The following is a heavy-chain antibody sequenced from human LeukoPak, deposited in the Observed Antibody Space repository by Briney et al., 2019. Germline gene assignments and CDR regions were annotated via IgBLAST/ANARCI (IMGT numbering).Heavy chain of an antibody. CDR3: TKGCCGGAFDI. CDR2: IYYSGST. D-gene: IGHD2-21*01. CDR1: GGSISSGGYC. V-gene: IGHV4-31*03. Sequence: SETLSLTCTVSGGSISSGGYCWTWIRQHPGKGLELIGYIYYSGSTYYNPSLKSRITISVDTSKNQFSLKLSSVTAADTAMYFCTKGCCGGAFDIWGQGTMVTVSS. J-gene: IGHJ3*02.